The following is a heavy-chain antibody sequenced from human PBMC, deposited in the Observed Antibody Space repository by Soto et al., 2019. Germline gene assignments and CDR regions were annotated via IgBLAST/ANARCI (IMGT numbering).Heavy chain of an antibody. CDR2: IYYSGST. D-gene: IGHD1-26*01. CDR3: ASGRHNWFDP. J-gene: IGHJ5*02. V-gene: IGHV4-59*07. Sequence: PDPLTPTCTGSVGCISSYHWSCFRQPPGKGLEWIGYIYYSGSTNYNPSLKSRVTISVDTSKNQFSLKLSSVTAADTAVYYCASGRHNWFDPWGQGTLVTVSS. CDR1: VGCISSYH.